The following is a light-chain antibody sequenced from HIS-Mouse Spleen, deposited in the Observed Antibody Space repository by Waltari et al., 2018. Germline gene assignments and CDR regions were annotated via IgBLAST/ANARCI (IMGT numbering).Light chain of an antibody. CDR1: QSLLHSNGYNY. V-gene: IGKV2-28*01. CDR3: MQALQTPWT. Sequence: DIVMTQSPLSLPVTPGEPASISCRSSQSLLHSNGYNYLDWYLQKAGQSPQLLLYLGSNRDSGVPDRFSGSGSGTDFTLKISRVEAEDVGVYYCMQALQTPWTFGQGTKLEIK. J-gene: IGKJ2*01. CDR2: LGS.